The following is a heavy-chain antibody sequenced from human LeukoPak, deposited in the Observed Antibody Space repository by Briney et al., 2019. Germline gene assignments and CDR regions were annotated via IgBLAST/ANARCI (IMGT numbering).Heavy chain of an antibody. D-gene: IGHD3-10*01. Sequence: SETLSLTCTVSGGSISSYYWSWIRQSPGKGLEWIGYIYYSGSTNYNPSLKSRVTISVDTSKNQFSLKLSSVTAADTAVYYCARLAGYGSGSYYPDYWGQGTLVTISS. CDR1: GGSISSYY. V-gene: IGHV4-59*08. CDR2: IYYSGST. CDR3: ARLAGYGSGSYYPDY. J-gene: IGHJ4*02.